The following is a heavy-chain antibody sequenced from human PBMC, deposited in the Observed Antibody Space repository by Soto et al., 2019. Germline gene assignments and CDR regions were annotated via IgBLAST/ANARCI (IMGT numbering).Heavy chain of an antibody. CDR3: AKSCSGGSCNDY. D-gene: IGHD2-15*01. Sequence: PGGSLRLSCAASGFTFSSYGMHWVRQAPGKGLEWVAVISYDGSNKYYADSVKGRFTISRDNSENTLYLQMNSLRAEDTAVYYCAKSCSGGSCNDYWGQGTLVTVSS. CDR1: GFTFSSYG. CDR2: ISYDGSNK. J-gene: IGHJ4*02. V-gene: IGHV3-30*18.